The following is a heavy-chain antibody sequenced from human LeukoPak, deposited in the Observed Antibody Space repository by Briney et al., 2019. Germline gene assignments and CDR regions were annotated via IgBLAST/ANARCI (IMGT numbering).Heavy chain of an antibody. D-gene: IGHD3-22*01. CDR1: GFTFSSYA. J-gene: IGHJ3*02. V-gene: IGHV3-23*01. CDR2: ISGSGGST. CDR3: AKAYYYDSSGYEGDAFDI. Sequence: GGSLRLSCAASGFTFSSYAMSWVRQAPGKGLEWVSAISGSGGSTYYADSVKGRFTISIDNSKNTLYLQMNSLRAEDTAVYYCAKAYYYDSSGYEGDAFDIWGQGTMVTVSS.